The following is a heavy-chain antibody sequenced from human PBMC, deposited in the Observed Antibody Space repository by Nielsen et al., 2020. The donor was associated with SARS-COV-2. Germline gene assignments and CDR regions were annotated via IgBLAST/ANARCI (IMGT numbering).Heavy chain of an antibody. CDR1: GGTFSSYA. CDR3: GTVTTSQDYYYYMDV. V-gene: IGHV1-69*13. Sequence: SVKVSCKASGGTFSSYAISWVRQAPGQGLEWMGGIIPIFGTANYAQKFQGRVTITADESTSTAYMELSSLRSEDTAVYYCGTVTTSQDYYYYMDVWGKGTTVTVSS. D-gene: IGHD4-11*01. J-gene: IGHJ6*03. CDR2: IIPIFGTA.